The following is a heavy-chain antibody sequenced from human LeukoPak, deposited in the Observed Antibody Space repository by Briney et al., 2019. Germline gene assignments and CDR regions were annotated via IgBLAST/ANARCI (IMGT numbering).Heavy chain of an antibody. D-gene: IGHD3-22*01. CDR3: ARSISMIVVVYEGYYFDY. CDR2: IFPSGSEI. Sequence: GGSLRLSCAASGFTFSTFAMIWVRQPPGKGLEWVSSIFPSGSEIHYADSVRGRFTISRDNAKNSLYLQMNSLRAEDTALYYCARSISMIVVVYEGYYFDYWGQGTLVTVSS. V-gene: IGHV3-21*04. CDR1: GFTFSTFA. J-gene: IGHJ4*02.